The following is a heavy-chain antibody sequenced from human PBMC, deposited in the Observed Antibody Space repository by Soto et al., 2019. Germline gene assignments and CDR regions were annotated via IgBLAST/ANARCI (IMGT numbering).Heavy chain of an antibody. J-gene: IGHJ4*02. CDR2: IGSSGSTI. CDR1: GFTFSTFE. D-gene: IGHD6-6*01. CDR3: ARATYTSSYHFDS. Sequence: EVQLVDSGGGLVQPGGSLRLSCAASGFTFSTFEMNWVRQAPGKGLEWVSKIGSSGSTIWYADSVKGRFTISRDNAKNSLYLQMNSLRGDDTACYYCARATYTSSYHFDSWGQGTLVTVSS. V-gene: IGHV3-48*03.